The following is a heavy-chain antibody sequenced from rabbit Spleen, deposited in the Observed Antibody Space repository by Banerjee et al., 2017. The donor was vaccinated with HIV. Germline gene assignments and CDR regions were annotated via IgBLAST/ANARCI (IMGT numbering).Heavy chain of an antibody. CDR1: GFSFNNNDY. V-gene: IGHV1S40*01. CDR2: IAGSSSGFT. J-gene: IGHJ4*01. D-gene: IGHD3-1*01. CDR3: AKGIPGVGNYLRELSL. Sequence: QSLEESGGDLVKPGASLTLTCTASGFSFNNNDYMCWVRQAPGKGLEWISCIAGSSSGFTYSATWAKGRFTCSKTSSTTVTLQMTSLTVADTATYFCAKGIPGVGNYLRELSLWGPGTLVTVS.